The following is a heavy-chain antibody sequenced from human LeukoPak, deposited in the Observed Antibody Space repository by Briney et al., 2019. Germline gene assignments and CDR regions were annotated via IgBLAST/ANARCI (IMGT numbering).Heavy chain of an antibody. D-gene: IGHD1-20*01. J-gene: IGHJ4*02. Sequence: SETLPLTCTVSGGSISSSSYYWGWIRQPPGKGLEWIGSIYYSGSTYYNPSLKSRVTISVDTSKNQFSLKLSSVTAADTAVYYCARGLEYNWNGGDRYYFDYWGQGTLVTVSS. V-gene: IGHV4-39*01. CDR3: ARGLEYNWNGGDRYYFDY. CDR1: GGSISSSSYY. CDR2: IYYSGST.